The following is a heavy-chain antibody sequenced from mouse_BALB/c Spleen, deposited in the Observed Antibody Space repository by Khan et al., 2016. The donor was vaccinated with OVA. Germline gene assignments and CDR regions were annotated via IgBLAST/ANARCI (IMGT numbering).Heavy chain of an antibody. CDR1: GCSLTSYG. CDR2: IWSGGST. J-gene: IGHJ1*01. V-gene: IGHV2-2*02. CDR3: ARNGDYVHWYFDV. Sequence: QVQLKESGPGLVQPSQSLSITCTVSGCSLTSYGVHWVRQSPGKGLEWLGVIWSGGSTDYNAAFISRLSISKDNSKSHVFFKMNSLQPNDTAIYYCARNGDYVHWYFDVWGAGTTVTVSS. D-gene: IGHD2-13*01.